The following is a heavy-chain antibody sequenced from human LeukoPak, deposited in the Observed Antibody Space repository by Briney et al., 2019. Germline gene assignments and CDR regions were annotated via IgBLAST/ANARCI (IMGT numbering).Heavy chain of an antibody. Sequence: SETLSLTCAVYGGSFSGYYWSWIRQPPGKGLEWIGYIYYSGSTNYNPSLKSRVTISVDTSKNQFSLKLSSVTAADTAVYYCARAQIFFDYWGQGTLVTVSS. D-gene: IGHD3-3*01. CDR3: ARAQIFFDY. CDR2: IYYSGST. J-gene: IGHJ4*02. CDR1: GGSFSGYY. V-gene: IGHV4-59*01.